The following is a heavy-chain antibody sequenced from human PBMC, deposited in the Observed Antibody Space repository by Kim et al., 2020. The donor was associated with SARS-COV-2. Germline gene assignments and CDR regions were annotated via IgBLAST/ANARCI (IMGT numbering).Heavy chain of an antibody. CDR3: ARHPYYYDMDV. Sequence: YSTPSLKSRVTRSVDTSKNEISLMLSSVTAADTAVYYCARHPYYYDMDVWGQGTTVTVSS. J-gene: IGHJ6*02. V-gene: IGHV4-39*01.